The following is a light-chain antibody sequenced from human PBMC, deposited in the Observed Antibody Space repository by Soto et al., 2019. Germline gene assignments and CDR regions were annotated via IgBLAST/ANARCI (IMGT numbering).Light chain of an antibody. V-gene: IGKV3-15*01. Sequence: ELGLTPPPASLSVSPGERATLSCRASQRASSNSAWYQQKPGQAPRLLIYGASTRATGIPARFSGSGSGTEFTLTISSLQSEDFAVYYCQQYNNWPETFGQGTKVDIK. J-gene: IGKJ1*01. CDR1: QRASSN. CDR2: GAS. CDR3: QQYNNWPET.